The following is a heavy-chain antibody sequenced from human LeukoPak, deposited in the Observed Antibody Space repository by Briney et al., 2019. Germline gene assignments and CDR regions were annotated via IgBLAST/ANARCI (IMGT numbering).Heavy chain of an antibody. Sequence: ASVKVSCKASGYTFTGYYMHWVRQAPGQGLEWMGRINPNSGGTNYAQKFQGRVTMTRDTSISTAYMELSRPRSDDTAVYYCARGPRLDSSGWYYGAFDIWGQGTMVTVSS. CDR2: INPNSGGT. J-gene: IGHJ3*02. V-gene: IGHV1-2*06. CDR3: ARGPRLDSSGWYYGAFDI. D-gene: IGHD6-19*01. CDR1: GYTFTGYY.